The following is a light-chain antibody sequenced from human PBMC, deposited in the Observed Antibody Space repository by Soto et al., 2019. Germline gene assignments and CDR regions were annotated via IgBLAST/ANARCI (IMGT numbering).Light chain of an antibody. Sequence: ETVMTQSPATLSVSPGERATLSFRASQSVGTSLAWYQQKPGQAPRVLMYGASSRATGVPGRFSGSGSATEFTLTISSLQSEDFAVYYCQQYYSWPLTFGGGTKVEI. CDR2: GAS. CDR3: QQYYSWPLT. J-gene: IGKJ4*01. V-gene: IGKV3-15*01. CDR1: QSVGTS.